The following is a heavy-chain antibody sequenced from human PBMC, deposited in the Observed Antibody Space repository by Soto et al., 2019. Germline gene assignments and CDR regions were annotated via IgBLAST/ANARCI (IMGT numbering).Heavy chain of an antibody. V-gene: IGHV3-53*04. CDR3: AREGYVVVPAAMEDYYYYMDV. J-gene: IGHJ6*03. CDR1: GFTVSSNY. Sequence: GGSLRLSCAASGFTVSSNYMSWVRQAPGKGLEWVSVIYSGGSTYYADSVKGRFTISRHNSKNTLYLQMNSLRAEDTAVYYCAREGYVVVPAAMEDYYYYMDVWGKGTTVTVSS. D-gene: IGHD2-2*01. CDR2: IYSGGST.